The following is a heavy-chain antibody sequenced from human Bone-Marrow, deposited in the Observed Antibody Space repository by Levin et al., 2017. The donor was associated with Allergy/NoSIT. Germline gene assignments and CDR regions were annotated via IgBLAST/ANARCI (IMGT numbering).Heavy chain of an antibody. Sequence: GGSLRLSCAASGFTFDEYAMQWVRQAPGKGLEWVSGISWNGGSIGYADSVKGRFTVSRDNAKNSLYLQMNSLRAEDTALYYCAKAGDYTLDYYYYYMDVWGKGTTVTVSS. CDR2: ISWNGGSI. V-gene: IGHV3-9*01. D-gene: IGHD4-17*01. CDR3: AKAGDYTLDYYYYYMDV. J-gene: IGHJ6*03. CDR1: GFTFDEYA.